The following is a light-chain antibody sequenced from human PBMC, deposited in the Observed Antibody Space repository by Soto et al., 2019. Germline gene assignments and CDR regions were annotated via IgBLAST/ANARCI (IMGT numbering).Light chain of an antibody. V-gene: IGKV3-20*01. CDR1: QSVTSNY. Sequence: IVLTQSPGTLSSSPGERVTLSCRASQSVTSNYLAWYQQKPGQAPRLLMFGASIRDTGVPDRFSGGGSGTDFTLTISRLEPEDSAVYYCQQYGRSPGTFGQGTKVDIK. J-gene: IGKJ1*01. CDR3: QQYGRSPGT. CDR2: GAS.